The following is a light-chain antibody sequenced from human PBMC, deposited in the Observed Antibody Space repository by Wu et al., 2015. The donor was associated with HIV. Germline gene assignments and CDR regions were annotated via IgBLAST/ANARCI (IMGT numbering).Light chain of an antibody. CDR1: QGVFSY. CDR3: QQNYIPPFT. Sequence: EIVLTQSPGTLSLSPGERATLSCRASQGVFSYLAWYQQKPGQAPKLLIYGASSRASGVPDKFSGSGSGTDFTLTISRLEPEDFAVYYCQQNYIPPFTFGPGTKVDIK. J-gene: IGKJ3*01. CDR2: GAS. V-gene: IGKV3-20*01.